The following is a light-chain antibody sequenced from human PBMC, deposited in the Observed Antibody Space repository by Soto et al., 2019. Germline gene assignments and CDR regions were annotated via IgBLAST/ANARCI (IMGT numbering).Light chain of an antibody. CDR3: PQTYGAPRP. CDR1: QSISNY. Sequence: DIQMTQSPFSLPASVGDRVNITCRASQSISNYLNWYQQKPGRAPSLLIHGASSLQGGVPSRFSGSGSGTDFTLTISSLKPEAFATYYCPQTYGAPRPFGGGTKVDIK. J-gene: IGKJ4*01. CDR2: GAS. V-gene: IGKV1-39*01.